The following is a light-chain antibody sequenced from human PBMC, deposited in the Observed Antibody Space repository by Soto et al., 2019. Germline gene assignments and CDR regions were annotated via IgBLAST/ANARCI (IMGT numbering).Light chain of an antibody. CDR3: QQRSNWPPT. CDR1: QSVSSY. V-gene: IGKV3-11*01. CDR2: DAF. J-gene: IGKJ2*01. Sequence: EIVLTQSPATLSLSPGERATLSCRASQSVSSYLAWYQQKPGQAPRLLIYDAFNRSSGIPARFSGSGSGTDFTLTISGLEPEDFAVYYCQQRSNWPPTFDQGTKLPIK.